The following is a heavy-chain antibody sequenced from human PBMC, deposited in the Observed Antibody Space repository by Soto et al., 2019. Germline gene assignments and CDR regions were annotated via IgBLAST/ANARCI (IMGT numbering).Heavy chain of an antibody. Sequence: EVQLLESGAGLVQPGGSLRLSCAASGFTFSTYAMNWVRQAPGKGLEWVSGISGSGDSTYYADSVKGRFTVSRDNSKNTLYLQMNSLRGEDTAVFYCAKERSSGWSFDYWGQGTLVTVSP. CDR1: GFTFSTYA. CDR2: ISGSGDST. J-gene: IGHJ4*02. V-gene: IGHV3-23*01. CDR3: AKERSSGWSFDY. D-gene: IGHD6-19*01.